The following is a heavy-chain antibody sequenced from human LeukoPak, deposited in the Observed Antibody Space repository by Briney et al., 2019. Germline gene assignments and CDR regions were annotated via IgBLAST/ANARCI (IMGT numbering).Heavy chain of an antibody. CDR3: ARVSPPHTLNLYYYDSSGYFRGPVTFDY. CDR1: GGTFSSYA. D-gene: IGHD3-22*01. CDR2: IIPIFGTA. Sequence: SVKVSFTASGGTFSSYAISWVRQAPGQGLEWMGGIIPIFGTANYAQKLQGRVTMTTDTSTSTAYMELRSLRSDDTAVYYCARVSPPHTLNLYYYDSSGYFRGPVTFDYWGQGTLVTVSS. V-gene: IGHV1-69*05. J-gene: IGHJ4*02.